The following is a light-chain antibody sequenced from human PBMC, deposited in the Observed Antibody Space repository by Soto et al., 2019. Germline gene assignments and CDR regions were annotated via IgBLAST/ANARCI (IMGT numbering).Light chain of an antibody. V-gene: IGKV3-15*01. Sequence: ETVLTQSPGTLSLSPGERATLYCRASQSVGSNYLAWYQHKPGQTPRLLIYDTSTRATGVPARFSGSRSGTEFTLTINSLQSEDFAVYYCQRYNNWPLTFGGGTKVDIK. J-gene: IGKJ4*01. CDR2: DTS. CDR3: QRYNNWPLT. CDR1: QSVGSN.